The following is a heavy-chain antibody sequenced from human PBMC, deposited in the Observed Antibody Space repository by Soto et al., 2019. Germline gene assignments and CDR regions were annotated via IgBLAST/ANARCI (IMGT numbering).Heavy chain of an antibody. J-gene: IGHJ4*02. CDR2: IDPSDSYT. D-gene: IGHD6-13*01. CDR1: GYSFTNYW. CDR3: ARHRIAATGLDY. Sequence: GESLKISCKGSGYSFTNYWITWVRQMPGKGLECMGRIDPSDSYTNYSPSFQGHVTISADKSISTAYLQWSSLKASDTAMDYCARHRIAATGLDYWGQGTLVTVSS. V-gene: IGHV5-10-1*01.